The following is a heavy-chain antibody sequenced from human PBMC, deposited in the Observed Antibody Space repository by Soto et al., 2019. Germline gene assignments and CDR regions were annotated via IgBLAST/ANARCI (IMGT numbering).Heavy chain of an antibody. J-gene: IGHJ4*02. V-gene: IGHV3-21*06. Sequence: GGSLRLSCAASGFIFTRYSMNWVRQAPGKGLEWVSSVSSTTNYIYYGDSMKGRFTISRDNAKNSLYLEMNSLRAEDTVVYYCARESEDRTSNFDYWGQGTLVTV. CDR1: GFIFTRYS. CDR3: ARESEDRTSNFDY. CDR2: VSSTTNYI.